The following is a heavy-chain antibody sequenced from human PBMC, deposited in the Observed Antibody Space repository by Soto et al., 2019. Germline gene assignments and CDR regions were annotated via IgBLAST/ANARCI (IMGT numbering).Heavy chain of an antibody. J-gene: IGHJ6*02. CDR1: GGTFSSYA. CDR2: IIPIFGTA. V-gene: IGHV1-69*06. Sequence: GASVKVSCKASGGTFSSYAISWVRQAPGQGLEWMGGIIPIFGTANYAQKFQGRVTITADKSTSTAYMELSSLRSEDTAVYYCARDPGSTTVTTEGYYYYYGMDVWGQGTTVTVSS. D-gene: IGHD4-17*01. CDR3: ARDPGSTTVTTEGYYYYYGMDV.